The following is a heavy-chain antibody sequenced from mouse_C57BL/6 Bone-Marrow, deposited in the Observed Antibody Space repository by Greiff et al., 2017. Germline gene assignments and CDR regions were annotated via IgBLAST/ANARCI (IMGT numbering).Heavy chain of an antibody. CDR3: ARAYDYDYAMDY. CDR2: INPNYGTT. CDR1: GYSFTDYN. D-gene: IGHD2-4*01. Sequence: EVQLQESGPELVKPGASVKISCKASGYSFTDYNMNWVKQSNGKSLEWIGVINPNYGTTSYNQKFKGKATLTVDKSSSTAYIQLNSLTTEYAAVYYCARAYDYDYAMDYWGQGTSVTVSS. V-gene: IGHV1-39*01. J-gene: IGHJ4*01.